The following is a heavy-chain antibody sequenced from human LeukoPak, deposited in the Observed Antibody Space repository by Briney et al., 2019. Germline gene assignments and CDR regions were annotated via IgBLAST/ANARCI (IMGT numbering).Heavy chain of an antibody. Sequence: PSETLSLTCAVYGGSFSGYYWSWLRQPPGKGLEWLGEINHSGSTNYNPSLKSRVTISVDTSKNQFSLKLSSVTAADTAVYYCARVGNSGYEIRYWGQGTLVTVSS. CDR1: GGSFSGYY. V-gene: IGHV4-34*01. D-gene: IGHD5-12*01. CDR3: ARVGNSGYEIRY. CDR2: INHSGST. J-gene: IGHJ4*02.